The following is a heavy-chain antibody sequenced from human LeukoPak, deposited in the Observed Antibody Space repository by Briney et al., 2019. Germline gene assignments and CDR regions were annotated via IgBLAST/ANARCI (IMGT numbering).Heavy chain of an antibody. D-gene: IGHD1-26*01. CDR2: ISYDGSNK. J-gene: IGHJ5*02. CDR1: GFTFSSYG. Sequence: GGSLRLSCAASGFTFSSYGMHWVRQAPGKGLEWVAVISYDGSNKYYADSVRGRFTISRDNSKNTLFLQMNSLRAEDTAIYYCAQRSRELLTWGQGTLVTVSS. V-gene: IGHV3-30*18. CDR3: AQRSRELLT.